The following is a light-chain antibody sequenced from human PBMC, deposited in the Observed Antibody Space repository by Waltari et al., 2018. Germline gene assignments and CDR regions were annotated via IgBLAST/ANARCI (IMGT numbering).Light chain of an antibody. Sequence: EIVLTQSPGTLSLSPGETATLFCRANQRVISKHLAWYQHIPGRSPRLLISGASRRAAGSPRSFSGRGSGTDFTLTISSLEPEDFGVYDCQQYGSFPVTFGQGTRLEIK. V-gene: IGKV3-20*01. CDR1: QRVISKH. CDR2: GAS. CDR3: QQYGSFPVT. J-gene: IGKJ5*01.